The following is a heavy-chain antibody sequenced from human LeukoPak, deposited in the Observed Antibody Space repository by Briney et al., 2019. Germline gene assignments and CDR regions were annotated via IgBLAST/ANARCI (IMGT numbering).Heavy chain of an antibody. CDR3: ARGLMLYYYYGMDV. CDR2: INHSGST. Sequence: SETLSLTCAVYGGSFGGYYWSWIRQPPGKGLEWIGEINHSGSTNYNPSLKSRVTISVDTSKNQFSLKLSSVTAADTAVYYCARGLMLYYYYGMDVWGQGTTVTVSS. V-gene: IGHV4-34*01. CDR1: GGSFGGYY. D-gene: IGHD2-8*01. J-gene: IGHJ6*02.